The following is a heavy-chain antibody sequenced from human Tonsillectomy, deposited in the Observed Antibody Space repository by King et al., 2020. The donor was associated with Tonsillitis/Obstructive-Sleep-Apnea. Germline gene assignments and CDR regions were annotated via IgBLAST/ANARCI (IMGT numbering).Heavy chain of an antibody. J-gene: IGHJ6*03. V-gene: IGHV4-34*01. CDR3: ARARGSGSYYRGYYMDV. Sequence: VQLQQWGAGLLKPSETLSLTCAVYGGSFSGYYWSWIRQPPGKGLEWIGEINHSGSTNYNPSLKSRVTISVNTSKNQFSLKLSSVTAADTAVYYCARARGSGSYYRGYYMDVWGKGTTVTVSS. CDR2: INHSGST. D-gene: IGHD3-10*01. CDR1: GGSFSGYY.